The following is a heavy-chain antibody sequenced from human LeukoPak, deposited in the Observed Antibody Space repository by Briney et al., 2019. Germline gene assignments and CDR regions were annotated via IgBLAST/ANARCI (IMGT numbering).Heavy chain of an antibody. CDR2: ISSSSSYI. Sequence: GGSLRLSCAASGFTFSSYSMNWVRQAPGKGLEWVSSISSSSSYIYYADSVKGRFTISRDNAKNSLYLQMNSLRAEDTAVYYCARDLGRWLSFDYWGQGTLVIVSS. CDR3: ARDLGRWLSFDY. CDR1: GFTFSSYS. V-gene: IGHV3-21*01. J-gene: IGHJ4*02. D-gene: IGHD4-23*01.